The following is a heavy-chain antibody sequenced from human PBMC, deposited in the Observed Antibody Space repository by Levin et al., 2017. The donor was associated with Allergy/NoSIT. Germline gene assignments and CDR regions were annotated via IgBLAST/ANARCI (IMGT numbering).Heavy chain of an antibody. D-gene: IGHD6-13*01. J-gene: IGHJ4*02. Sequence: GGSLRLSCKGSGYSFTSYWISWVRQMPGKGLEWMGRIDPSDSYTNYSPSFQGHVTISGDKSISTAYLQWSSLKASDTAMYYCARHSRISDSTDYWGQGTLVTVSS. CDR1: GYSFTSYW. CDR3: ARHSRISDSTDY. V-gene: IGHV5-10-1*01. CDR2: IDPSDSYT.